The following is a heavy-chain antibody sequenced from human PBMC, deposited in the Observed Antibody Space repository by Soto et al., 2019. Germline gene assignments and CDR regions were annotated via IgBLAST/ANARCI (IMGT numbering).Heavy chain of an antibody. CDR3: ARKLGGAFDI. CDR2: TYYMSKWYN. V-gene: IGHV6-1*01. J-gene: IGHJ3*02. Sequence: PSQTLSLTCDISGDSVSGHSAAWTWIRQSPSRGLEWLGRTYYMSKWYNDYAVSVKSRITITPDTSKNQFSLQLNSVTPDDTAVYYCARKLGGAFDIWGQGTMVTVSS. CDR1: GDSVSGHSAA. D-gene: IGHD7-27*01.